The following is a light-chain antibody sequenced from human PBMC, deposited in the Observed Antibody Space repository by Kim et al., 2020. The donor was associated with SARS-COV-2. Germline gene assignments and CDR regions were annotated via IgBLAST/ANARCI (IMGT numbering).Light chain of an antibody. CDR2: GAS. J-gene: IGKJ4*01. CDR3: QQYDTWPPVT. CDR1: QRVSSK. V-gene: IGKV3-15*01. Sequence: SPGERVTRSCRASQRVSSKLAWYQQKPGQAPRLLIYGASTRATGTPARFSGSGSGTEFTLDISSLQSEDFAVYYCQQYDTWPPVTFGGGTKVDIK.